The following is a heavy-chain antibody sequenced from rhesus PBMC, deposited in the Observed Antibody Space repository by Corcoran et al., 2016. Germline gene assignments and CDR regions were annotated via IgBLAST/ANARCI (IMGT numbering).Heavy chain of an antibody. D-gene: IGHD6-31*01. CDR3: AKHSSGWYYFDY. CDR1: GFTFSSYG. V-gene: IGHV3S5*01. CDR2: INSGGGST. J-gene: IGHJ4*01. Sequence: EVQLVETGGGLVQPGGSLKLSCAASGFTFSSYGMSWVRQAPGKGLEWVSAINSGGGSTYYAESVKGRFTISRDNSKNTLSLQMNSLRAEDTAVYYCAKHSSGWYYFDYWGQGVLVTVSS.